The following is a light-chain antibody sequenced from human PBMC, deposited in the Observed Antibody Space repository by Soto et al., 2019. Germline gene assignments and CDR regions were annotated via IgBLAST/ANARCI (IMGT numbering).Light chain of an antibody. J-gene: IGLJ1*01. CDR1: GSDVGAYNY. CDR2: DVS. V-gene: IGLV2-14*01. CDR3: SSYTKSRTLV. Sequence: SVLTPPASVSGSPGRSITISCTGTGSDVGAYNYVSWYQQHPGKAPKLMIYDVSNRPSGVSNRFSGSKSGNTASLTISGLQAEDEADYYCSSYTKSRTLVFGTGTKVTVL.